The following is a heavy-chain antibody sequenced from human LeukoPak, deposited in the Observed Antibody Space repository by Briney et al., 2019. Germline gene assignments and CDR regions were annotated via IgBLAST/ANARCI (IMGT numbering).Heavy chain of an antibody. J-gene: IGHJ4*02. CDR1: GGSLSGYY. V-gene: IGHV4-34*01. CDR2: INHSGST. CDR3: ARGRQWLVY. D-gene: IGHD6-19*01. Sequence: WEPLSLTCAVYGGSLSGYYWSWIRQPPGKGLEWIGEINHSGSTNYNPSLKSRVTISVDTSKNQFSLKLSSVTAADTAVYYCARGRQWLVYWGQGTLVTVSS.